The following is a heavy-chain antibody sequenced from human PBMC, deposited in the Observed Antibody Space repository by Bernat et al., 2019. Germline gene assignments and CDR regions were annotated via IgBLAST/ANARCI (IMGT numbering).Heavy chain of an antibody. CDR2: IRNKTNNCAT. J-gene: IGHJ6*03. CDR1: GFTVSGSA. Sequence: VQLVESGGGLVQPGGSLKLSCAASGFTVSGSAMHWVRQASGRGLEWVGRIRNKTNNCATAYGASVKGRFTISRDDSKNTAYLQMNSLKTEDTAVYYCITTKDYYMDVWGKGTTVTVSS. D-gene: IGHD1-26*01. V-gene: IGHV3-73*02. CDR3: ITTKDYYMDV.